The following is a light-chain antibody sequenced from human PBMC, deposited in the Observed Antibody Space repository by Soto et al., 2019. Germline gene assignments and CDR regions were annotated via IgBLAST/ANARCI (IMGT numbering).Light chain of an antibody. Sequence: EVVLTQSPGTLSLSPVDRASLSCRASQNLSRYFLAWYQHKPGQAPRLLISGASRRATGIPDRFSGSGSGTDFTLTISRLEPEDFAVYYCQQYGGTPPITFGQGTRLEIK. J-gene: IGKJ5*01. V-gene: IGKV3-20*01. CDR1: QNLSRYF. CDR2: GAS. CDR3: QQYGGTPPIT.